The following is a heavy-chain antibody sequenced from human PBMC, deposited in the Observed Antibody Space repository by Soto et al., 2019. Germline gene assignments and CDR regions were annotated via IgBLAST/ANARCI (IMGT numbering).Heavy chain of an antibody. V-gene: IGHV3-33*01. J-gene: IGHJ4*02. D-gene: IGHD5-12*01. Sequence: GGSLRRACAVSGFTFSSHGFHWVRQAPGKGLEWVAFIWYDGSNKYYADSVKGRFTISRDNSKNTLYLQMNSLRAEDTAVYFCARDHIEGGYDLRYYDYWGQGTLVTVSS. CDR1: GFTFSSHG. CDR3: ARDHIEGGYDLRYYDY. CDR2: IWYDGSNK.